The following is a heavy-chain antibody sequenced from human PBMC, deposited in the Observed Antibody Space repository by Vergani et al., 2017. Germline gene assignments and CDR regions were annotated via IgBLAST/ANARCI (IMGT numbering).Heavy chain of an antibody. Sequence: QVQLVESGGGVVQRGGSLRLSCATSGFTLSNYDMQWSRQGPGKGLEFVAFIQFDGSNQYYADSVKGRFTLSRDFSQNTLYLQMNSLRTDDTATYYCAKHFRGWGIDYWGKGTQVIVSS. CDR2: IQFDGSNQ. D-gene: IGHD3-16*01. V-gene: IGHV3-30*02. J-gene: IGHJ4*02. CDR1: GFTLSNYD. CDR3: AKHFRGWGIDY.